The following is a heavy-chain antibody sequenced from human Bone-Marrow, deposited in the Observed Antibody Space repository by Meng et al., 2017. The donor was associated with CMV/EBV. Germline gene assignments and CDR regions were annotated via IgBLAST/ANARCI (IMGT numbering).Heavy chain of an antibody. J-gene: IGHJ4*02. V-gene: IGHV1-18*01. CDR1: GYTFTSYG. D-gene: IGHD5-24*01. CDR2: ISAYNGNT. Sequence: ASVKVSCKASGYTFTSYGISWVRQAPGQGLEWMGWISAYNGNTNYAQKLQGRVTMTTDTPTSTAYMELRSLRSDDTAVYFCARDRDGYNGQDFWGRGTLVTVSS. CDR3: ARDRDGYNGQDF.